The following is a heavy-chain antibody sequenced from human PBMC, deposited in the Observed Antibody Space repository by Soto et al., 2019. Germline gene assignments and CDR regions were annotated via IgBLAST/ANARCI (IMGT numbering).Heavy chain of an antibody. D-gene: IGHD3-16*01. V-gene: IGHV1-46*03. J-gene: IGHJ4*02. CDR1: GYSFINYY. Sequence: QVQLVQSGAEVKKPGAPVKVSCKASGYSFINYYIYWVRQAPAQGLEWMGIISPSSGSTNYAQKFQGRVTMTRDTSTSTVYMELISLTSEDTAVYDCARADDYRYFDYWGQGTLVTVSS. CDR2: ISPSSGST. CDR3: ARADDYRYFDY.